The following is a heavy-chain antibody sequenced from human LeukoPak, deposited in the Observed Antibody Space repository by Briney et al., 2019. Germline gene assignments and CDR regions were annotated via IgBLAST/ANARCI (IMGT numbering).Heavy chain of an antibody. Sequence: SQTLSLTCTVSGGSISRAGYYYTWIRQHPGKGLEWIGYLYYTGSTNYNPSLKSRVTFSLHTSKNQFSLKLNSVTAADTAVYYCARGTFDGGGYSPADYWGQGTLVTVFS. CDR3: ARGTFDGGGYSPADY. J-gene: IGHJ4*02. CDR2: LYYTGST. CDR1: GGSISRAGYY. D-gene: IGHD3-22*01. V-gene: IGHV4-31*03.